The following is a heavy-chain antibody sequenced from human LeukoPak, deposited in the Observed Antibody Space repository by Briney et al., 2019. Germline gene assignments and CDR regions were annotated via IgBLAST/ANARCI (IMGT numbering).Heavy chain of an antibody. CDR1: GFTFSNYG. J-gene: IGHJ6*02. Sequence: GGSLRLSCAASGFTFSNYGMHWVRQAPGKGLEWVTIIWYDGSNKYYADSVKGRFTISRDNSKNTLYLQMTSLRAEDTAVYYCARDPRVLVALYYYYGMDVWGQGTTVTVSS. V-gene: IGHV3-30*02. CDR2: IWYDGSNK. CDR3: ARDPRVLVALYYYYGMDV. D-gene: IGHD6-6*01.